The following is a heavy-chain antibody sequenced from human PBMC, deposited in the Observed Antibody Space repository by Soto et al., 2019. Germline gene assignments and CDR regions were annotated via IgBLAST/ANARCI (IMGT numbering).Heavy chain of an antibody. CDR3: ARDSPPVEY. CDR1: GYTFTNSG. J-gene: IGHJ4*02. V-gene: IGHV1-18*01. Sequence: QVQLVQSGAEVKKPGASVKVSCKASGYTFTNSGISWVRQAPGQGLEWLGWISAYNGNTKYAQKLQGRVTMTTATSTSTASMELRRLRSDDTAVYYCARDSPPVEYWGQGTLVTVSS. CDR2: ISAYNGNT.